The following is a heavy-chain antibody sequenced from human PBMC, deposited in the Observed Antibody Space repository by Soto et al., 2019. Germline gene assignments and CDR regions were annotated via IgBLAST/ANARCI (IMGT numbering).Heavy chain of an antibody. Sequence: ASVKVSCKASGYTFASYGISWVRQATGQGLEWMGWISAYNGNTNYAQKLQGRVTMTTDTSTSTAYMELRSLRSDDTAVYYCASAYDPYSSGWYLPNYYYYYGMDVWGQGTTVTVSS. V-gene: IGHV1-18*01. CDR2: ISAYNGNT. J-gene: IGHJ6*02. D-gene: IGHD6-19*01. CDR1: GYTFASYG. CDR3: ASAYDPYSSGWYLPNYYYYYGMDV.